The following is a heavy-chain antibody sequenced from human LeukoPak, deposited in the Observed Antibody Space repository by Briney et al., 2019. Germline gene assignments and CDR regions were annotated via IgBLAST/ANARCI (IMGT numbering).Heavy chain of an antibody. J-gene: IGHJ4*02. Sequence: GGSLRLSCAASGFTFSTHNMNWVRQAPGDGMEWVSYISSSSSTIYYADSVKGRFTISRDNAKNSLYLQMNSLRAEDTAVYYCARGRPVDCWGQGTLVTVSS. CDR3: ARGRPVDC. CDR1: GFTFSTHN. CDR2: ISSSSSTI. V-gene: IGHV3-48*01.